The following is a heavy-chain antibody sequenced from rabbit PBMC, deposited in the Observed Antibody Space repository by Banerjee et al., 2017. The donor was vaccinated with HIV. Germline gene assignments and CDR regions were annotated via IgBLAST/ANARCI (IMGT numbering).Heavy chain of an antibody. CDR3: ARDLDGVIGWNFGW. CDR2: IYADSSRST. Sequence: QEQLVESGGGLVKPGASLTLTCTASGFTVSSHWMSWVRQAPGKGLEWIGTIYADSSRSTWYASWAKGRFTFSKASSTTVTLQMTSLTAADTATYFCARDLDGVIGWNFGWWGPGTLVTVS. CDR1: GFTVSSHW. V-gene: IGHV1S45*01. J-gene: IGHJ4*01. D-gene: IGHD1-1*01.